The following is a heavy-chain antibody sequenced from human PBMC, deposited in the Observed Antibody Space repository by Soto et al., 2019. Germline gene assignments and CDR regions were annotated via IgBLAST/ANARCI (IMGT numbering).Heavy chain of an antibody. CDR3: ARLSEESSSSNYYYFDMDV. CDR1: GYTFTRYD. CDR2: MNPQTGNT. D-gene: IGHD6-6*01. V-gene: IGHV1-8*01. Sequence: QVQLVQSGSEGKEPGASLKISCQASGYTFTRYDITWVRQATGQGLGWMGWMNPQTGNTAYAEKFQGRVTMTRSTSINTAYMELSGLRSEDTAVYYCARLSEESSSSNYYYFDMDVWGKGSTVTVSS. J-gene: IGHJ6*03.